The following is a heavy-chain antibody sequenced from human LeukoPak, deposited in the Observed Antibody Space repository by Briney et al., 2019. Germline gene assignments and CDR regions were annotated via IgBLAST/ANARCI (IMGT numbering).Heavy chain of an antibody. CDR1: GFSFSNYW. Sequence: GGSLRLSCAASGFSFSNYWMSWVRQAPGKGLEWVANMKQDGSEKYYVDSVKGRFTISRDNAKNSLFLQMNSLRAEDTAVYYCARDQWQWLGHFDYWGQGTLVTVSS. CDR3: ARDQWQWLGHFDY. J-gene: IGHJ4*02. CDR2: MKQDGSEK. V-gene: IGHV3-7*04. D-gene: IGHD6-19*01.